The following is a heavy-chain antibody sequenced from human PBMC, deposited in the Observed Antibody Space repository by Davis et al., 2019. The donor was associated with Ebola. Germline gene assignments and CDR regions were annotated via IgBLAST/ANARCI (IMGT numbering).Heavy chain of an antibody. Sequence: ASVKVSCKASGYTFTSYAMHWVRQAPGQRLEWMGWINAGNGNTKYSQKFQGRVTITRDTSARTAYMELSSLRSDDTAVYYCARDPTDYHDPYVERGMDVWGQGTTVTVSS. D-gene: IGHD3-16*01. V-gene: IGHV1-3*01. CDR3: ARDPTDYHDPYVERGMDV. CDR1: GYTFTSYA. CDR2: INAGNGNT. J-gene: IGHJ6*02.